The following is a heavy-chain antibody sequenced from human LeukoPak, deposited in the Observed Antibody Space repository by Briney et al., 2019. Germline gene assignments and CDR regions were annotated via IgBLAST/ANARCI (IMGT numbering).Heavy chain of an antibody. CDR2: ISSSGTTI. Sequence: GGSLRLSCTASGFTFSDYYMSWIRQAPGKGLEWVSYISSSGTTIYYADSVKGRFTISRDNSKNTLYLQMNSLRAEDTAVYYCARDNFYYGSGSNYYYYGMDVWGQGTTVTVSS. J-gene: IGHJ6*02. D-gene: IGHD3-10*01. V-gene: IGHV3-11*01. CDR1: GFTFSDYY. CDR3: ARDNFYYGSGSNYYYYGMDV.